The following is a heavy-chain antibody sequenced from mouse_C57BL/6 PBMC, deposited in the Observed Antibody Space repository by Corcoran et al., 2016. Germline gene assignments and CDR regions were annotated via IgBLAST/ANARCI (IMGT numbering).Heavy chain of an antibody. V-gene: IGHV14-1*01. CDR1: GFNIKDYY. CDR3: TTYSNDYAMDY. D-gene: IGHD2-5*01. J-gene: IGHJ4*01. Sequence: EVQLQQTGAELVRPGASVKLSCTASGFNIKDYYMHWVKQRPEQGLEWIGRIDPEDGDTEYAPKFQGKATMTADTSSNTAYLQLSRLTSEDTAVYYCTTYSNDYAMDYWGQGTSVSVSS. CDR2: IDPEDGDT.